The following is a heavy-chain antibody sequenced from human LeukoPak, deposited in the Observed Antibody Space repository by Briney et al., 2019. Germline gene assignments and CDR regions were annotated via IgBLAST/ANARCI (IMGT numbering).Heavy chain of an antibody. CDR2: IIPIFGTA. CDR3: AINYGDYEARTFDY. CDR1: GYTFTAYY. V-gene: IGHV1-69*13. J-gene: IGHJ4*02. Sequence: ASVKVSCKASGYTFTAYYIHWERQAPGQGLEWMGGIIPIFGTANYAQKFQGRVTITADESTSTAYMELSSLRSEDTAVYYCAINYGDYEARTFDYWGQGTLVTVSS. D-gene: IGHD4-17*01.